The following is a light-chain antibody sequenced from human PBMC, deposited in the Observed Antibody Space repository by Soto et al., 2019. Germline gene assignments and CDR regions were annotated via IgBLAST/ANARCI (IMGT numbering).Light chain of an antibody. V-gene: IGKV3-11*01. CDR2: DAY. Sequence: EIVLTQSPATLSLSPGERATLSCRASQSVSSSLAWYQQKPGQAPRLLIYDAYTRSIGIPARFSGGGSGTDFTLTISRLEPEDFAVYYCQQRGNWPPLTFGGGTKVEFK. CDR1: QSVSSS. J-gene: IGKJ4*01. CDR3: QQRGNWPPLT.